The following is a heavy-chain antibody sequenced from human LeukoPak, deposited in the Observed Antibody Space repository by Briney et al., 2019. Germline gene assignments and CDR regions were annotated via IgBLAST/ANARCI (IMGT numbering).Heavy chain of an antibody. CDR3: AKDVGKWESLHFFDY. J-gene: IGHJ4*02. CDR1: GFIFSSYA. D-gene: IGHD1-26*01. CDR2: ISGSGGTT. Sequence: GGSLRLSCAASGFIFSSYAMSWVRQAPGKGLEWVSVISGSGGTTNYADSVKGRFTISRDDSRNTLYLQMNSLRGDDTAVYYCAKDVGKWESLHFFDYWGQGTLVTVSS. V-gene: IGHV3-23*01.